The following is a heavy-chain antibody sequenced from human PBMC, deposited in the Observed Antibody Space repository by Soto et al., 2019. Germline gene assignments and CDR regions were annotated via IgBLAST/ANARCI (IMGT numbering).Heavy chain of an antibody. J-gene: IGHJ3*02. CDR2: IYSGGTT. CDR3: ARVGVGDFDI. V-gene: IGHV3-66*01. D-gene: IGHD2-15*01. CDR1: GFTVSSNY. Sequence: EVQLVEFGGGLVQPGGSLRLSCAASGFTVSSNYMSWVRQAPGKGLEWVSVIYSGGTTYYANSVKGRFTISRDNSKNTLYLQMNSLRVEDTAVYYCARVGVGDFDIWGQGTVVTVSS.